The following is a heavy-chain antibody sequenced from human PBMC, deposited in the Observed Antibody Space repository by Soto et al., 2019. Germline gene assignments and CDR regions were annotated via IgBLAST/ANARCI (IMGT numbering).Heavy chain of an antibody. CDR1: GGSISNNGYI. J-gene: IGHJ6*02. D-gene: IGHD3-3*01. V-gene: IGHV4-39*01. CDR3: ARQWSHDFRHYYAVDV. Sequence: SETLSLTCTVSGGSISNNGYIWGWIRQPPGKGLEWIGTIYNSGSPYYNPSLKSRLTMSIDTSKNHFSLRLSSVTAADTAVYYCARQWSHDFRHYYAVDVWGQGTTVTVSS. CDR2: IYNSGSP.